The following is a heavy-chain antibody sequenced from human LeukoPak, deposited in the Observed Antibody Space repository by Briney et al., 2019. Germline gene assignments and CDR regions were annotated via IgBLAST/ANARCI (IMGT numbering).Heavy chain of an antibody. CDR2: INHSGST. J-gene: IGHJ4*02. D-gene: IGHD6-13*01. CDR1: GGSLSGYY. CDR3: ARSVDSSNEAFDY. V-gene: IGHV4-34*01. Sequence: SETLSLTCAVYGGSLSGYYWSWIRQPPGKGLEWIGEINHSGSTNYNPSLKSRVTISVDTSKNQFSLKLSSVTAADTAVYYCARSVDSSNEAFDYWGQGTLVTVSS.